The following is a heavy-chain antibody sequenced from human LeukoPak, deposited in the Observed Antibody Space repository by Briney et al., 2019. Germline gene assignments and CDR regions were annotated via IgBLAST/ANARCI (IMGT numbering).Heavy chain of an antibody. CDR2: MRQDGNEK. CDR3: ATDRRGSNDY. CDR1: GFTFSSYW. J-gene: IGHJ4*02. V-gene: IGHV3-7*01. D-gene: IGHD3-10*01. Sequence: GGSLRLSCVASGFTFSSYWMTWVRQAPGKGLEWVANMRQDGNEKYYVDSVRGRFTISRDNAKNSLYLQMNSLRAEDTAAYYCATDRRGSNDYWGQGTLVTVSS.